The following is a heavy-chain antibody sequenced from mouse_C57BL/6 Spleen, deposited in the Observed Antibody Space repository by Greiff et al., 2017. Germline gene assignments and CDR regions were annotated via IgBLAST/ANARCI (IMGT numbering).Heavy chain of an antibody. CDR2: IDPEDGDT. CDR1: GFNIKDYY. D-gene: IGHD1-1*01. J-gene: IGHJ2*01. CDR3: ARYDTTVVAGYYFDY. V-gene: IGHV14-2*01. Sequence: VQLQQSGAELVKPGASVKLSCTASGFNIKDYYMHWVKQRTEQGLEWIGRIDPEDGDTKYAPKFQGKATITADTSSNPAYLQLSSLTSEDTAVYYCARYDTTVVAGYYFDYWGQGTTLTVSS.